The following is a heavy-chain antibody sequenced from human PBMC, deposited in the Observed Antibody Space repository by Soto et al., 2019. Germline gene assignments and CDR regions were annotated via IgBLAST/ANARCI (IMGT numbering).Heavy chain of an antibody. CDR2: IYWDDDK. CDR1: GFSLSTSGVG. V-gene: IGHV2-5*02. J-gene: IGHJ5*02. Sequence: SGPTLVNPTQTLTLTCTFSGFSLSTSGVGVGWIRQPPGKALEWLALIYWDDDKRYSPSLKSRLTITKDTSKNKVVLTMTNRDTVDTATYYCARRLRQRVLGDWFDPWGQGTLVTVSS. D-gene: IGHD2-8*01. CDR3: ARRLRQRVLGDWFDP.